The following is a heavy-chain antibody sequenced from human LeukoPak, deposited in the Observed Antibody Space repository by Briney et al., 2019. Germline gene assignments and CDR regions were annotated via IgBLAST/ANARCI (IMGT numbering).Heavy chain of an antibody. V-gene: IGHV3-23*01. Sequence: GGSLRLSCAASGFTFSSSSMSWVRQAAGKGLEWVSIISGRGDRTYYADCVEGRFTIARDNSKNRLFLRMNSVSAEATAVYSCAKGYYGSGSYGWFDYWGQGALVTVSS. CDR2: ISGRGDRT. D-gene: IGHD3-10*01. CDR3: AKGYYGSGSYGWFDY. J-gene: IGHJ4*02. CDR1: GFTFSSSS.